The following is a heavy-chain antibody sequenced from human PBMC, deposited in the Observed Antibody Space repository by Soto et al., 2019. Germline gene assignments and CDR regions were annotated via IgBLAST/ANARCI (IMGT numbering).Heavy chain of an antibody. J-gene: IGHJ6*02. V-gene: IGHV3-30*04. CDR3: ARETDGMDV. Sequence: QVQLVESGGGVVQPGRSLRLSCAASGFTFSSYAMHWVRQAPGKGLEWVAVISYDGRNKYYADSVKGRFTISRDNSKNTLYLQMNSLRPDDTAVYYCARETDGMDVWGQATTVTVSS. CDR2: ISYDGRNK. CDR1: GFTFSSYA. D-gene: IGHD2-21*02.